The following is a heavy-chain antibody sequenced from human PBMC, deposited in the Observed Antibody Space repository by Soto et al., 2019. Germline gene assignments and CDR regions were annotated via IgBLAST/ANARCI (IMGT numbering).Heavy chain of an antibody. CDR1: GFTFSSYS. J-gene: IGHJ6*03. D-gene: IGHD3-10*01. CDR2: ISSSSSYI. Sequence: GGSLRLSCAASGFTFSSYSMNWVRQAPGKGLEWVSSISSSSSYIYYADSVKGRFTISRDNAKNSLYLQMNSLRAEDTAVYYCARGAHYYGSGSYYDYYYYYMDVWGKGTTVTVSS. V-gene: IGHV3-21*01. CDR3: ARGAHYYGSGSYYDYYYYYMDV.